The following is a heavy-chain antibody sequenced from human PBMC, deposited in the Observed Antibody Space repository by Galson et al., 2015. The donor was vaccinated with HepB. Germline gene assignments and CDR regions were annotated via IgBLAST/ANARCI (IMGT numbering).Heavy chain of an antibody. CDR1: GFSLSTSGVG. CDR2: IYGDDDK. D-gene: IGHD1-14*01. CDR3: AHRVTGLYFGY. J-gene: IGHJ4*02. Sequence: PALVKPTQTLTLTCTFSGFSLSTSGVGVGWIRQPPGKALEWLALIYGDDDKRYSPTLKSRLTVTKDTSKNQAVLTMTNMDPVDTATYYCAHRVTGLYFGYWGQGSLVTVSS. V-gene: IGHV2-5*02.